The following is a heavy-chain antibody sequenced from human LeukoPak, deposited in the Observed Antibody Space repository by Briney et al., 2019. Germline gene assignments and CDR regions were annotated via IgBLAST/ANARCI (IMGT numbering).Heavy chain of an antibody. D-gene: IGHD3-22*01. J-gene: IGHJ5*02. V-gene: IGHV3-15*07. CDR3: ATDFYDST. CDR2: IRSNSDGGTI. CDR1: GFTFSNAW. Sequence: GGSLRLSCATSGFTFSNAWMNWVGKAPGKGLEWVGRIRSNSDGGTIVYAAPVKGRFTLSRDDSKTTLYLQMNSLQTEDTAVYYCATDFYDSTWGQGTLVTVSS.